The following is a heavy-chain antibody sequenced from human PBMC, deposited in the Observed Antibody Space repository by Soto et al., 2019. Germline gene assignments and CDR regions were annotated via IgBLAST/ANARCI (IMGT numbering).Heavy chain of an antibody. CDR3: AECCSSTVDI. D-gene: IGHD2-2*01. CDR2: INIDGSST. V-gene: IGHV3-74*01. Sequence: PGGSLRLSCAASGFTFSSYWMHWVRQAPGKGLVWVSRINIDGSSTSYADSVKGRFTISRDNAKNTLYLQMSSLRAEDTAVYYCAECCSSTVDIWGQGKMVTVSS. CDR1: GFTFSSYW. J-gene: IGHJ3*02.